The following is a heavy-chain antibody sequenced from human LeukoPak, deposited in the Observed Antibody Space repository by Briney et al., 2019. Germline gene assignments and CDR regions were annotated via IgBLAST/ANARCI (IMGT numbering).Heavy chain of an antibody. V-gene: IGHV3-23*01. CDR1: GFTFSSYA. Sequence: GGSLRLSCAASGFTFSSYAMSWVRQAPGKGLEWVSAISGSGGSTYYADSVKGRFTISRDNSKNTLYVQMNSLRAEDTAVYYCAKAPGEWLLHYFDYWGQGTLVTVSS. J-gene: IGHJ4*02. D-gene: IGHD5-12*01. CDR3: AKAPGEWLLHYFDY. CDR2: ISGSGGST.